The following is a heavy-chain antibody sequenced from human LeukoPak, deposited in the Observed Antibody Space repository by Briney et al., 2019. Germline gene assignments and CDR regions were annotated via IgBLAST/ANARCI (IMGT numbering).Heavy chain of an antibody. J-gene: IGHJ3*02. CDR2: IYTSGST. CDR3: VREKGLSTVTYDKAFDI. D-gene: IGHD4-17*01. Sequence: SETLSLTCTVSGGSISSYYWSWIRQPAGKGLEWIGRIYTSGSTNYNPSLKSRVTMSVDTPKNQFSLKLSSVTAADTAVYYCVREKGLSTVTYDKAFDIWGQGTMVTVSS. CDR1: GGSISSYY. V-gene: IGHV4-4*07.